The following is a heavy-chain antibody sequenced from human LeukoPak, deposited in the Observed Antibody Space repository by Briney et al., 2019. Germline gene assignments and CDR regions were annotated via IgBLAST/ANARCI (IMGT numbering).Heavy chain of an antibody. J-gene: IGHJ4*02. CDR3: VRDGAHWDLDY. Sequence: PGGSLRLSCAASGFSFNYSGMHWIRQAPGRGLEWVALIQSDGGNVYYADSVKGRFSISRDNSKNTVHLQMNSLRLEDTALYYCVRDGAHWDLDYWGQGTLVTVSS. V-gene: IGHV3-30*02. D-gene: IGHD7-27*01. CDR2: IQSDGGNV. CDR1: GFSFNYSG.